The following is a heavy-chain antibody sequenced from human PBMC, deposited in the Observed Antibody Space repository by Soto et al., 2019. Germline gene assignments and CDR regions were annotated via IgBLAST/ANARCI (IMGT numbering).Heavy chain of an antibody. V-gene: IGHV4-34*01. CDR3: ARHITIFGVATPYYYMDV. CDR1: GGSFSGYY. Sequence: QVQLQQWGAGLLKPSETLSLTCAVYGGSFSGYYWSWIRQPPGKGLEWIGEINHSGSTNYNPSLMSRVTISVDTSKNQFSLKLSCVTAADTAVYYCARHITIFGVATPYYYMDVWGKGTTVTVSS. CDR2: INHSGST. D-gene: IGHD3-3*01. J-gene: IGHJ6*03.